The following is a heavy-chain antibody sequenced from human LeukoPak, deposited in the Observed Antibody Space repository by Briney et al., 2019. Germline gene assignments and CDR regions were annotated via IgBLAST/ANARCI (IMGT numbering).Heavy chain of an antibody. Sequence: PGGSLRLSCAASGFTFDDYAMHWVRQAPGKGLEWVPGISWNSGSIGYADSVKGRFTISRDNAKNSLYLQMNSLRAEDTALYYCAKDIYYDSSGFDYWGQGTLVTVSS. CDR2: ISWNSGSI. D-gene: IGHD3-22*01. J-gene: IGHJ4*02. V-gene: IGHV3-9*01. CDR1: GFTFDDYA. CDR3: AKDIYYDSSGFDY.